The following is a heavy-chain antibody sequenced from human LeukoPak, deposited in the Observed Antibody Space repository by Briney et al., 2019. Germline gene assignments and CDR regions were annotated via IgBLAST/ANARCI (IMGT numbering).Heavy chain of an antibody. CDR3: ARDRLGLDGLDV. CDR2: IYSGGSA. CDR1: GFTVSYNY. V-gene: IGHV3-66*02. J-gene: IGHJ6*04. Sequence: GGSLRLSCAASGFTVSYNYMSWVRQAPGKGLEWVSVIYSGGSAFYADPVKGRFTISRDNSMNTLYLQMDSLRAEDTAVYYCARDRLGLDGLDVWGKGTTVTVSS. D-gene: IGHD3-16*01.